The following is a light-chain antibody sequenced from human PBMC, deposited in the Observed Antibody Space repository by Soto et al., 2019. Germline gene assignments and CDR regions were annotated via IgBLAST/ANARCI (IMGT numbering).Light chain of an antibody. Sequence: QSALTQPASVSGSPGQSITISCTGTSSDVGGYNYVSWYQQHPGKAPKLMLYEVSNRPSGGSNHFSGSKSGNTASLTISGLQAEDEADYYCSSYTSSSTLVFGTGTKLTVL. V-gene: IGLV2-14*01. CDR3: SSYTSSSTLV. J-gene: IGLJ1*01. CDR1: SSDVGGYNY. CDR2: EVS.